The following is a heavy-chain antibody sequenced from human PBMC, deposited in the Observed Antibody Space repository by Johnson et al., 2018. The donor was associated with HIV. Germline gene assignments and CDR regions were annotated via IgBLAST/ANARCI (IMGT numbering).Heavy chain of an antibody. Sequence: VQLVESGGGLVKPGGSLRLSCAASGFIFSNAWLSWVRQAAGEGLEWVGRIKSKSDGGTTDYAAPVKGRFTISRDDSKNTLYLQMNSLKTEDTAVYYCTTDLRLLWFRFKEAFDIWGQGTMVTVSS. V-gene: IGHV3-15*01. CDR2: IKSKSDGGTT. CDR1: GFIFSNAW. CDR3: TTDLRLLWFRFKEAFDI. J-gene: IGHJ3*02. D-gene: IGHD3-10*01.